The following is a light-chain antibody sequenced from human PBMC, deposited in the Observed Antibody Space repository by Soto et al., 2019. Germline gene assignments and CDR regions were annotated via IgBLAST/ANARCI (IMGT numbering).Light chain of an antibody. J-gene: IGLJ3*02. V-gene: IGLV2-23*01. Sequence: QSALTQPASVSGSPGQSITISCTGTSTDVGSYNLVSWYQQHPGKVPQLIIYEGSKRPSGVSNRFSGSKSGNTASLTISGLQAEDEADYSCSSYAGTNILVFGGGTKLTVL. CDR2: EGS. CDR1: STDVGSYNL. CDR3: SSYAGTNILV.